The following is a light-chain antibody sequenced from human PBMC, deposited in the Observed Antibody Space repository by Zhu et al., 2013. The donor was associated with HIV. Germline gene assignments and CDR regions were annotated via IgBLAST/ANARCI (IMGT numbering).Light chain of an antibody. Sequence: EVVMTQSPATLSVSPGESATLSCRASQSVGSHLAWFQQKPGQAPRLLMYYASTRAARTPARFSGSGSGTEFTLTISGLQSEDFAVYFCQQYNIWPYTFGQGTKLEI. V-gene: IGKV3-15*01. J-gene: IGKJ2*01. CDR1: QSVGSH. CDR2: YAS. CDR3: QQYNIWPYT.